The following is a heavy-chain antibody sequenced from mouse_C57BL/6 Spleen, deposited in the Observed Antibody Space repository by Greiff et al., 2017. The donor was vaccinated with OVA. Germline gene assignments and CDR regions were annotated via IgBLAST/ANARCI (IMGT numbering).Heavy chain of an antibody. Sequence: VQLQQSGPELVKPGASVKISCKASGYTFTDYYMNWVKQSHGKSLEWIGDINPNNGGTSYNQKFKGKATLTVDKSSSTAYMALRSLTSEDSAVYYCARTGWLLRSYYAMDYWGQGTSVTVSS. CDR3: ARTGWLLRSYYAMDY. V-gene: IGHV1-26*01. CDR1: GYTFTDYY. CDR2: INPNNGGT. D-gene: IGHD2-3*01. J-gene: IGHJ4*01.